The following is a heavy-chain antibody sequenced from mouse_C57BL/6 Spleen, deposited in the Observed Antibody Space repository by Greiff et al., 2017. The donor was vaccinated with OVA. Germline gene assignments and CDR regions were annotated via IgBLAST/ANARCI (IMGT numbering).Heavy chain of an antibody. CDR1: GYTFTDYE. J-gene: IGHJ3*01. CDR3: TREGAYYYGSRGFAY. Sequence: VKVVESGAELVRPGASVTLSCKASGYTFTDYEMHWVKQTPVHGLEWIGAIDPETGGTAYNQKFKGKAILTADKSSSTAYMELRSLTSEDSAVYYCTREGAYYYGSRGFAYWGQGTLVTVSA. D-gene: IGHD1-1*01. V-gene: IGHV1-15*01. CDR2: IDPETGGT.